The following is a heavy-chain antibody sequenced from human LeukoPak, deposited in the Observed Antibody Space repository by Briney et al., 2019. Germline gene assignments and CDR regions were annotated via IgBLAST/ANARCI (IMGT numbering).Heavy chain of an antibody. J-gene: IGHJ6*02. CDR3: VKGSLRVVFLSVGMDV. Sequence: GGSLRLSCSASGFTFSSYGMHWVRQAPGKGLEYVSGIGTNGDNTYYADSVKGRFTISRDNSKNTLYLQMSTVRPEDTAVYYCVKGSLRVVFLSVGMDVWGQGTTVTVSS. CDR1: GFTFSSYG. V-gene: IGHV3-64D*06. CDR2: IGTNGDNT. D-gene: IGHD2-2*01.